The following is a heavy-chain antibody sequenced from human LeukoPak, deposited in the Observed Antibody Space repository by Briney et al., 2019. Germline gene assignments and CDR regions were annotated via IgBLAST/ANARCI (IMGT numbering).Heavy chain of an antibody. CDR3: AKDNSGWSVGFFEH. Sequence: AGGSLRLSCAASGFTFSSYSMNWVRQGPGKELIWVARMNEDGSITNCADSVKGRFTISRDNSRNSVYLHMNSLRPEDTALYYCAKDNSGWSVGFFEHWGQGTLVTVSS. CDR2: MNEDGSIT. CDR1: GFTFSSYS. D-gene: IGHD6-19*01. J-gene: IGHJ1*01. V-gene: IGHV3-74*01.